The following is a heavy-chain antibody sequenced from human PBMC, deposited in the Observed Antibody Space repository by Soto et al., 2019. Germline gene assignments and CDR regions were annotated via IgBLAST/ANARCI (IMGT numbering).Heavy chain of an antibody. D-gene: IGHD3-3*01. V-gene: IGHV3-48*01. Sequence: GGSLRLSCAASGFTFSSYSMNWVRQAPGKGLEWVSYISSSSSTIYYADSVKGRFTISRDNAKNSLYLQMNSLRAEDTAVYYCARGGGYYDFWSGYPTGAFDIWGQGTMVTVSS. CDR1: GFTFSSYS. CDR2: ISSSSSTI. J-gene: IGHJ3*02. CDR3: ARGGGYYDFWSGYPTGAFDI.